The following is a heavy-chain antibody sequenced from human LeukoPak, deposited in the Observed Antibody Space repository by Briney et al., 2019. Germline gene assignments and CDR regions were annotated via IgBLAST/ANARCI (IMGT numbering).Heavy chain of an antibody. V-gene: IGHV3-33*01. CDR1: GFTFSSYG. J-gene: IGHJ4*02. CDR2: IWYDGSNK. D-gene: IGHD1-26*01. Sequence: GGSLRRSCAASGFTFSSYGMHWVRQAPGKGQEWVAVIWYDGSNKYYADSVKGRFTISRDNSKNTLYLQMNSLRAEDTAVYYCARAPVGALYYFDYWGQGTLVTVSS. CDR3: ARAPVGALYYFDY.